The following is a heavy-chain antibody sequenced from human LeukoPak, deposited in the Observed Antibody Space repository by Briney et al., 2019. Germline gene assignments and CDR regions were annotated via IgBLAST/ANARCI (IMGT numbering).Heavy chain of an antibody. CDR2: IKGDGSST. V-gene: IGHV3-74*01. Sequence: GGSLRLSCAASGFDFSSNWMHWVRHAPGQGLVWVSRIKGDGSSTSYADSVKGRFTISRDNAKNTLYLQMNSLRAEDTALYYCAGGFNRVAAAGPDYWGQGTLVTVSS. J-gene: IGHJ4*02. CDR3: AGGFNRVAAAGPDY. CDR1: GFDFSSNW. D-gene: IGHD6-13*01.